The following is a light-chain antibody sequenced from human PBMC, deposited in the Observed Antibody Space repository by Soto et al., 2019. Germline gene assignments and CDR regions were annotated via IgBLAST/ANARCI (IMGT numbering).Light chain of an antibody. CDR3: QQYSDWPRT. CDR1: QSVSSN. CDR2: GAS. J-gene: IGKJ1*01. Sequence: EILMLQSPATLSVSPGERATLSCRASQSVSSNLAWYQQKPGQAPRLLIYGASTRATGIPARFSGSGSGTEFTLTISSLQSEDFAVYYCQQYSDWPRTFGQGTKVDIK. V-gene: IGKV3-15*01.